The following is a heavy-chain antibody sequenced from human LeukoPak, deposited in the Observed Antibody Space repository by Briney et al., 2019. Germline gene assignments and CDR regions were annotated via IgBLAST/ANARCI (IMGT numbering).Heavy chain of an antibody. V-gene: IGHV3-66*01. Sequence: PGGSLRLSCAASGFSFYNFWMSWVRQAPGKGLEWVSLIYSGGSTYYADSVKGRFTISRDISKNILYLQMNSLRAEDTAVYYCARSAGIAATIVLGYWGQGTLVTVSS. J-gene: IGHJ4*02. CDR1: GFSFYNFW. D-gene: IGHD5-12*01. CDR2: IYSGGST. CDR3: ARSAGIAATIVLGY.